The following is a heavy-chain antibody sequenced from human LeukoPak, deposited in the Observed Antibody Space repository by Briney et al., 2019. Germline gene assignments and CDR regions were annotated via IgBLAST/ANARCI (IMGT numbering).Heavy chain of an antibody. CDR1: GFTFDDYA. Sequence: GGSLRLSCAASGFTFDDYAMHWVRQAPGKGLEWVSGISWNSGSIGYADSVKGRFTISRDNAKNSLYLQMNSLRAEDMALYYCAKGLSSGWYSAGDYWGQGTLVTVYS. V-gene: IGHV3-9*03. D-gene: IGHD6-19*01. J-gene: IGHJ4*02. CDR2: ISWNSGSI. CDR3: AKGLSSGWYSAGDY.